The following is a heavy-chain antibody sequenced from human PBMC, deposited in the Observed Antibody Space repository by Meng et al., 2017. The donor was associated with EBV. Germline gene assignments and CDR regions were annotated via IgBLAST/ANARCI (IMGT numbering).Heavy chain of an antibody. CDR2: MNPNSGNT. D-gene: IGHD3-22*01. V-gene: IGHV1-8*01. CDR3: ARGPYYYDSSGYYYGEFDP. Sequence: AEDEKPGDSLNVSCNASGYTFTSYDINWVRQATGQGLEWMGWMNPNSGNTGYAQKFQGRVTMTRNTSISTAYMELSSLRSEDTAVYYCARGPYYYDSSGYYYGEFDPWGQGTLVTVSS. CDR1: GYTFTSYD. J-gene: IGHJ5*02.